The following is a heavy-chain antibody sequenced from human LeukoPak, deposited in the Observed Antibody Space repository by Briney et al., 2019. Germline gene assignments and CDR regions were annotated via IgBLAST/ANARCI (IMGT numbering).Heavy chain of an antibody. D-gene: IGHD6-19*01. CDR3: ARGLAGTGGDAFDI. J-gene: IGHJ3*02. Sequence: SVKVSCKASGGTFSSYAISWVRQAPGQGLEWMGGIIPIFGTANYAQKFQGRVTITADEPTSTAYMELSSLRSEDAAVYYCARGLAGTGGDAFDIWGQGTMVTVSS. CDR2: IIPIFGTA. V-gene: IGHV1-69*13. CDR1: GGTFSSYA.